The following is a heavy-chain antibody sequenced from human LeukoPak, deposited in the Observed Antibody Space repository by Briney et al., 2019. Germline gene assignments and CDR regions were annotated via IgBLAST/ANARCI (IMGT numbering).Heavy chain of an antibody. CDR2: IYTSGST. CDR1: GGSISSYY. V-gene: IGHV4-4*07. Sequence: SETLSLTXTLSGGSISSYYWSWIRQPAGKGLEWIGRIYTSGSTNYNPSLKSRVTMSVDTSKNQFSLKLSSVTAADTAVYYCARSIVVVPAAISPFDYWGQGTLVTVSS. CDR3: ARSIVVVPAAISPFDY. J-gene: IGHJ4*02. D-gene: IGHD2-2*01.